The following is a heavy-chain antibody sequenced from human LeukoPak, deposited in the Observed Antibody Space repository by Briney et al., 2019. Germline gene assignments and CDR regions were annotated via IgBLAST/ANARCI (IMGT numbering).Heavy chain of an antibody. CDR2: INPNSGGT. CDR1: GYTFTGYY. CDR3: ARDHHLRDIVVVPAAIRGLGGWFDP. D-gene: IGHD2-2*02. V-gene: IGHV1-2*02. J-gene: IGHJ5*02. Sequence: GASVKVSCKASGYTFTGYYMHWVRQAPGQGLEWMGWINPNSGGTNYAQKFQGRVTMTRDTSISTAYMELSRLRSDDTAVYYCARDHHLRDIVVVPAAIRGLGGWFDPWGQGTLVTVSS.